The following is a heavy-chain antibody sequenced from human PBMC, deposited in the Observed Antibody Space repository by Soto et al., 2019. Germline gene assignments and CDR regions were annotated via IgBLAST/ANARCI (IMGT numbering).Heavy chain of an antibody. CDR1: GYTFTSYD. CDR2: MNPNSGNT. Sequence: ASVKVSCKASGYTFTSYDINWVRQATGQGLEWMGWMNPNSGNTGYAQKFQGRVTMTRNTSISTAYMELSSLRSEDTAVYYCVRGPDIVVVPAAIPSSSWTTWGQGTLVTVSS. J-gene: IGHJ5*02. D-gene: IGHD2-2*01. V-gene: IGHV1-8*02. CDR3: VRGPDIVVVPAAIPSSSWTT.